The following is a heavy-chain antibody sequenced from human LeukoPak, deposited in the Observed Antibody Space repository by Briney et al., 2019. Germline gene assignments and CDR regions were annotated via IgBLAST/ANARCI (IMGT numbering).Heavy chain of an antibody. CDR2: INQDGGEK. D-gene: IGHD2-21*01. CDR1: GFTFSNSW. V-gene: IGHV3-7*01. CDR3: ARGVGGADY. J-gene: IGHJ4*02. Sequence: GGSLRLSCAASGFTFSNSWMNWVRQAPGRRLEWVAHINQDGGEKYYVDSVKGRFTISRDNAKNSLYLQMNSLRAEDTAFYCCARGVGGADYWGLGTLVTVSS.